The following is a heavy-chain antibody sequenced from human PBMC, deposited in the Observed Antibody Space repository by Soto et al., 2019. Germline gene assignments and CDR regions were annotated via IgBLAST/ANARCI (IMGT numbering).Heavy chain of an antibody. CDR1: GGTFSSYA. CDR3: ARDRVVDSSGYGQYYYYGMDV. J-gene: IGHJ6*02. V-gene: IGHV1-69*01. D-gene: IGHD3-22*01. CDR2: IIPIFGTA. Sequence: QGQLVQSGAEVKKPGSSVKVSCKASGGTFSSYAISWVRQAPGQGLEWMGGIIPIFGTANYAQKFQGRVTITADESTSTAYMDLSSLRSEHTAVYYCARDRVVDSSGYGQYYYYGMDVWGQGTTVTVSS.